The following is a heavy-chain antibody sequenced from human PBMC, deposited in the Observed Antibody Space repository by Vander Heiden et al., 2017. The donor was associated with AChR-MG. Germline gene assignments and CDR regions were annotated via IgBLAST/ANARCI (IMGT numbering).Heavy chain of an antibody. Sequence: QLQLQESGPGLVKPSETLSLTCTFSGGSISSSSYYWGWIRQPPGKGLEWIGSIYYSGSTYYNPSLKSRVTISVDTSKNQFSLKLSSVTAADTAVYYCARITMIVAVDYWGQGTLVTVSS. CDR2: IYYSGST. J-gene: IGHJ4*02. CDR1: GGSISSSSYY. V-gene: IGHV4-39*01. CDR3: ARITMIVAVDY. D-gene: IGHD3-22*01.